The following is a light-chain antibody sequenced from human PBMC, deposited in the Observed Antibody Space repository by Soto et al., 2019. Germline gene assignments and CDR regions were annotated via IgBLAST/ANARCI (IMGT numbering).Light chain of an antibody. CDR2: RAS. J-gene: IGKJ4*01. CDR3: QQDDNWSV. CDR1: QSVDSN. V-gene: IGKV3-15*01. Sequence: EIVMTQSPAILSVSPGERATLSCRASQSVDSNLAWYQQKHGQAPRLLIYRASTRSTGIPARFSGSGSGTEFTLTIGSLQSDDFAVYYCQQDDNWSVFGGGTNVEIK.